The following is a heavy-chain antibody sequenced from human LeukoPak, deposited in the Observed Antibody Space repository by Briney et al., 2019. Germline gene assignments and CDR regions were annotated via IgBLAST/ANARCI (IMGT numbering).Heavy chain of an antibody. V-gene: IGHV4-39*01. J-gene: IGHJ4*02. Sequence: SETLSLTCTVSGGSISSSSYNWGWIRQPPGRGLEWIGSIYYSGTTFYNPSLKSRVTISVDTSKNQFSMKLTSVTAADTAVYFCARQDYDFWSGYYDYWGQGTLVTVSS. D-gene: IGHD3-3*01. CDR1: GGSISSSSYN. CDR3: ARQDYDFWSGYYDY. CDR2: IYYSGTT.